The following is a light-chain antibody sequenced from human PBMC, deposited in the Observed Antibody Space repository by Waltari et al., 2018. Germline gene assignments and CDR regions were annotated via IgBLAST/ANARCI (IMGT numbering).Light chain of an antibody. Sequence: QSALTQPVPVSGSPGQSITISCTGTSNDVGTYKFVSWYQQHPGKAPKVIIFEVNERPSGVSNHFSGSKSGNTASLTISGLQPEDEADYYCCSYAGSSTWVFGGGTKLTVL. J-gene: IGLJ3*02. CDR1: SNDVGTYKF. CDR3: CSYAGSSTWV. V-gene: IGLV2-23*02. CDR2: EVN.